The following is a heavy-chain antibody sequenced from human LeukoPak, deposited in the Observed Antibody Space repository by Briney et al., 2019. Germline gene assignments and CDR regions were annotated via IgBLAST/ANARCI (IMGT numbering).Heavy chain of an antibody. CDR2: ISGSGGST. V-gene: IGHV3-23*01. Sequence: GGSLRLSCAASGFTFANYAMSWVRQGPGKGLKWVSTISGSGGSTYYADSVKGRFTISRDNSKNTLFLQMNSLRADDTAVYFCAKDQKSIAATGYDYWGQGTLVTVSS. D-gene: IGHD6-13*01. CDR1: GFTFANYA. CDR3: AKDQKSIAATGYDY. J-gene: IGHJ4*02.